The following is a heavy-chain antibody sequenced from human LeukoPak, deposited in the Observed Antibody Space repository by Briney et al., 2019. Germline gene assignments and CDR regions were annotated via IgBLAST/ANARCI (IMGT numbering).Heavy chain of an antibody. J-gene: IGHJ6*02. CDR2: INHNGNVN. CDR1: GFTFSSYW. Sequence: GGSLRLSCAASGFTFSSYWMNWAREAPGEGLEWVANINHNGNVNYYVDSVKRRFTISRDNAKNSLYLQMSNLRGEHTSVFFCARGGGLDVWGQGATVTLSS. V-gene: IGHV3-7*04. CDR3: ARGGGLDV.